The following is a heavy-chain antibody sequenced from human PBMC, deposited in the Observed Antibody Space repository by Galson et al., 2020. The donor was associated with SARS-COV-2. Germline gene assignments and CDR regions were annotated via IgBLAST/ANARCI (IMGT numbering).Heavy chain of an antibody. CDR2: IIPIFCTA. Sequence: SVKVSCKASGGTFSSYAISWVRQAPGQGLEWMGGIIPIFCTANYSQKFQARVTITADESTSTAYMELSSLRSEDTAVYYCARFSLPHGVMGYYYYYYGMDVWGQGTTVTVSS. CDR1: GGTFSSYA. CDR3: ARFSLPHGVMGYYYYYYGMDV. J-gene: IGHJ6*02. D-gene: IGHD3-16*01. V-gene: IGHV1-69*13.